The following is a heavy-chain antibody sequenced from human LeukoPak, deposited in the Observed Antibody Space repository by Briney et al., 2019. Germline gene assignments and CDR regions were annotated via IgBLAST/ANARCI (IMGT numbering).Heavy chain of an antibody. Sequence: PSDTLSLTCAVSGDSISSSNWWGWIRQPPGKGLEWIGYMYSSGSFYCKPSLRGRVTTSVDTSKNQFSLRLSSVTAVDTAVYYCVSGPNYYDSSGYYRAEYFQYWGQGTLVTVSS. CDR3: VSGPNYYDSSGYYRAEYFQY. J-gene: IGHJ1*01. V-gene: IGHV4-28*05. CDR1: GDSISSSNW. D-gene: IGHD3-22*01. CDR2: MYSSGSF.